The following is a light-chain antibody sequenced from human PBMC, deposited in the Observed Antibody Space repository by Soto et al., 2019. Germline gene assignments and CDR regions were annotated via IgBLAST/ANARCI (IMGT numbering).Light chain of an antibody. CDR2: DAS. CDR1: QSISSW. CDR3: HQYNSYFPWT. J-gene: IGKJ1*01. V-gene: IGKV1-5*01. Sequence: DIQMTQSPSTLSASVGDRVTITCRASQSISSWLAWYQQKPGKAPKLLIYDASSLESGVPSRFSGSGSGTKFTLTISSLQPNDFETYYCHQYNSYFPWTFGHGPRVDIK.